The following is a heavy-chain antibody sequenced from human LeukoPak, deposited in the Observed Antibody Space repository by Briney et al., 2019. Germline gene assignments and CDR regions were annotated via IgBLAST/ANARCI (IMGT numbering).Heavy chain of an antibody. CDR1: GFTFNTYS. CDR2: INHSGST. J-gene: IGHJ4*02. V-gene: IGHV4-34*01. D-gene: IGHD2-15*01. CDR3: ASLGYCSGGSCYSEPQGDY. Sequence: GSLRLSCAASGFTFNTYSMNWVRQAPGKGLEWIGEINHSGSTNYNPSLKSRVTISVDTSKNQFSLKLSSVTAADTAVYYCASLGYCSGGSCYSEPQGDYWGQGTLVTVSS.